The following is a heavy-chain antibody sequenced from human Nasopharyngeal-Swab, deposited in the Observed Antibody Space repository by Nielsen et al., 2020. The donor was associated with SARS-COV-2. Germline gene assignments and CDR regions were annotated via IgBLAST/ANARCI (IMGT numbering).Heavy chain of an antibody. CDR2: LSVSSLTT. V-gene: IGHV3-48*04. Sequence: GESLKISCAVSGFPLKNYNMIWVRQAPGKGLEWLSYLSVSSLTTYYADSVKGRFTISRDNAKNTLYLQINSLRVEDTAVYYCARWRGSTTWYFDYWGQGTLVTVSS. D-gene: IGHD2-2*01. CDR3: ARWRGSTTWYFDY. CDR1: GFPLKNYN. J-gene: IGHJ4*02.